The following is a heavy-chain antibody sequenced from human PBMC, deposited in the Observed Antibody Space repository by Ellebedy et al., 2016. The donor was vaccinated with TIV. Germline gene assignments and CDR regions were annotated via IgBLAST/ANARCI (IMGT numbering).Heavy chain of an antibody. J-gene: IGHJ4*02. CDR1: GFTFSSYA. D-gene: IGHD6-19*01. CDR3: AKEQWLVPHRDKKPGNYFDY. Sequence: GGSLRLSCAASGFTFSSYAMHWVRQAPGKGLEWVAVISYDGSNKYYADSVKGRFTISRDNSKNTLYLQMNSLRAEDTAVYYCAKEQWLVPHRDKKPGNYFDYWGQGTLVTVSS. CDR2: ISYDGSNK. V-gene: IGHV3-30-3*01.